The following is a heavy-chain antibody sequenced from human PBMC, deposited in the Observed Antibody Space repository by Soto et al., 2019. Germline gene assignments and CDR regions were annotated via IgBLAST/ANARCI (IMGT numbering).Heavy chain of an antibody. J-gene: IGHJ2*01. V-gene: IGHV4-31*03. D-gene: IGHD3-10*01. CDR2: IYYSGTT. CDR1: GGSIISGGYF. CDR3: ARGRAGHWYFDL. Sequence: QVQLQESGPGLVKPSQTLSLACTVSGGSIISGGYFWTWIRQHPGNGLEWIGYIYYSGTTYYNPSLKSRVTMSVDTSKSQFSLNLSSVTAADTAVYYCARGRAGHWYFDLWGRGTLVTVCS.